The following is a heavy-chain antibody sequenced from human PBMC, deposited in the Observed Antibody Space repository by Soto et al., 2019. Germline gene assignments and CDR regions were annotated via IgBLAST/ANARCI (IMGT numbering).Heavy chain of an antibody. J-gene: IGHJ4*02. V-gene: IGHV3-33*01. CDR2: IWYDGSNK. Sequence: GGSLRLSCAASGFTFSSYGMHWVRQAPGKGLEWVAVIWYDGSNKYYADSVKGRFTISRDNSKNTLYLQMNSLRAEDTAVYYCARDRYRDTAMALDYWGQGTLVTVSS. CDR1: GFTFSSYG. CDR3: ARDRYRDTAMALDY. D-gene: IGHD5-18*01.